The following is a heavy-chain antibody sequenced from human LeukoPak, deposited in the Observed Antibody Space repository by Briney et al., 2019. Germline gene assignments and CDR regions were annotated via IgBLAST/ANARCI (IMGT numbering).Heavy chain of an antibody. V-gene: IGHV1-2*02. CDR3: ARDYYDILTGYYGH. D-gene: IGHD3-9*01. Sequence: GASVKVSCKASGYTFTGYYMHWVRQAPGQGLEWMGWINPNSGGTNYAQKFQVRGTMTRDTSISTAYMELSRLRSDDTAVYYCARDYYDILTGYYGHWGQGTLVTVSS. CDR2: INPNSGGT. J-gene: IGHJ4*02. CDR1: GYTFTGYY.